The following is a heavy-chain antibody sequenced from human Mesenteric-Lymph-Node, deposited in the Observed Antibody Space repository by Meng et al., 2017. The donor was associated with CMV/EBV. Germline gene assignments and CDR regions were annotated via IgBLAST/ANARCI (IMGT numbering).Heavy chain of an antibody. CDR1: GFTFGSFW. CDR3: ARAPTAAAGLRAEYFQD. D-gene: IGHD6-13*01. V-gene: IGHV3-7*01. CDR2: INVDGSET. Sequence: GGSLRLSCAASGFTFGSFWMSWVRQAPGKGREWVANINVDGSETYYVDSLKGRFTISRDNSKNTLYLQMGSLRAEDMAVYYCARAPTAAAGLRAEYFQDWGQGTMVTVSS. J-gene: IGHJ1*01.